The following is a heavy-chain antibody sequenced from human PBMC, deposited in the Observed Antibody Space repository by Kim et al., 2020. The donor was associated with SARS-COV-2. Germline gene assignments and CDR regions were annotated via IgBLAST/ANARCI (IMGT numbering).Heavy chain of an antibody. CDR2: IYSGGSST. J-gene: IGHJ4*02. V-gene: IGHV3-23*03. Sequence: GGSLRLSCAASGFTFSSYAMSWVRQAPGKGLEWVSVIYSGGSSTYYADSVKGRFTISRDNSKNTLYLQMNSLRAEDTAVYYCAKSGDYYDSSGYGFGYFDYWGQGALVTVSS. CDR1: GFTFSSYA. CDR3: AKSGDYYDSSGYGFGYFDY. D-gene: IGHD3-22*01.